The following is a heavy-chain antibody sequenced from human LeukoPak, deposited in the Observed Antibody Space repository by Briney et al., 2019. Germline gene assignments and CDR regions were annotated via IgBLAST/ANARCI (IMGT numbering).Heavy chain of an antibody. CDR3: AREAMYSYGNNFDY. Sequence: SQTLSLTCAISGDSVSSNTGIWNWVRQSPSRGLEWLGRTYYRSKWFIDYALSVKGRMTINPDTSKNQFSLKLSSVTAADTAVYHCAREAMYSYGNNFDYWGQGTLVTVSS. J-gene: IGHJ4*02. CDR2: TYYRSKWFI. D-gene: IGHD5-18*01. CDR1: GDSVSSNTGI. V-gene: IGHV6-1*01.